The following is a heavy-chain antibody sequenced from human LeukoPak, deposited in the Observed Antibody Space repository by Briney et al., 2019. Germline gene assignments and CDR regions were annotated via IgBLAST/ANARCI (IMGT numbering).Heavy chain of an antibody. V-gene: IGHV4-4*02. Sequence: PSGTLSLTCAVSGGSISSSNWWSWVRQPPGKGLEWIGEIYHSGSTNYNPSLKSRVTISVDKSKNQFSLKLSSVTAADTAVYYCARSNVRRQLLWVYYYYGMDVWGQGTTVTVSS. D-gene: IGHD2-2*01. CDR2: IYHSGST. CDR1: GGSISSSNW. J-gene: IGHJ6*02. CDR3: ARSNVRRQLLWVYYYYGMDV.